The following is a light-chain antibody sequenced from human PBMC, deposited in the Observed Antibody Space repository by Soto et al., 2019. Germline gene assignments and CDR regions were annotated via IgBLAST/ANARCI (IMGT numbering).Light chain of an antibody. V-gene: IGKV3-15*01. CDR1: QSVGNN. Sequence: EIVMTQSPGTLSVSPGERVTLSCRASQSVGNNLAWHQQKPGQAPRLLIYGASTRATGFPARFSGSGSGTEFTLTISSLQSEDFAVYYCQQYNGWPITFGQVTRLEIK. CDR3: QQYNGWPIT. CDR2: GAS. J-gene: IGKJ5*01.